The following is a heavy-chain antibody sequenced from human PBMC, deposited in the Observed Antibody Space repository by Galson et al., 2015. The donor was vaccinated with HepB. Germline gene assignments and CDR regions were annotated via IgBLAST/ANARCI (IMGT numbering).Heavy chain of an antibody. D-gene: IGHD6-19*01. Sequence: SLTLSRARAGFTCRSYPMSLGRQAPGKGLEWVSAISGSGGSTYYADSVKGRFTISRDNSKNTLYLQMNSLRAEDTAVYYCAKLNSSGWYLFDYWGQGTLVTVSS. V-gene: IGHV3-23*01. J-gene: IGHJ4*02. CDR2: ISGSGGST. CDR1: GFTCRSYP. CDR3: AKLNSSGWYLFDY.